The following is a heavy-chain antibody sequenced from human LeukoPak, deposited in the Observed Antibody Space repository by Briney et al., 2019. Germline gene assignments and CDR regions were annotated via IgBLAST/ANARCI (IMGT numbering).Heavy chain of an antibody. D-gene: IGHD2-21*02. CDR2: IYSGGST. V-gene: IGHV3-53*01. J-gene: IGHJ4*02. Sequence: GGSLRLSCAASGFTVSSNYMSWVRQAPGKGLEWVSVIYSGGSTYYADSVKGRFTISRDNSKNTLYLQMNSLRAEDTAVYYCAKRTASKDPIFDYWGQGTLVTVSS. CDR1: GFTVSSNY. CDR3: AKRTASKDPIFDY.